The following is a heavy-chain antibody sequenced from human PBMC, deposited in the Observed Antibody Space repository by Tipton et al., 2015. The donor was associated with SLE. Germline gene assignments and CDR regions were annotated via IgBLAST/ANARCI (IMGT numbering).Heavy chain of an antibody. J-gene: IGHJ6*03. V-gene: IGHV4-34*01. D-gene: IGHD3-22*01. Sequence: LRLSCAVYGGSFSGYYWSWIRQPPGKGLERIGEINHSGSTNYNPSLKSRATISVDASKNQFSLKLSSVTAADTAVYYCARGLNYYDSSGYYPFYYMDVWGKGTTVTVSS. CDR3: ARGLNYYDSSGYYPFYYMDV. CDR2: INHSGST. CDR1: GGSFSGYY.